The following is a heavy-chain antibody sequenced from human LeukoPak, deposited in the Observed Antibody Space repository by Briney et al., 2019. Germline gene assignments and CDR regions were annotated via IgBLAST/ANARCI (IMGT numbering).Heavy chain of an antibody. D-gene: IGHD3-10*01. V-gene: IGHV1-3*01. CDR3: ARGGYGSGSYNYFDY. CDR2: INAGNGNT. CDR1: GYTFTSYA. J-gene: IGHJ4*02. Sequence: ASVKVSCKASGYTFTSYAMHWVRQAPGQRLEWMGWINAGNGNTKYSQKFRGRVTITRDTSASTAYMELSSLRSEDTAVYYCARGGYGSGSYNYFDYWGQGTLVTVSS.